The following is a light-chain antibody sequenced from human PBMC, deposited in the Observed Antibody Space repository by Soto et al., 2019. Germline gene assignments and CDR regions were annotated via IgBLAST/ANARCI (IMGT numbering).Light chain of an antibody. J-gene: IGKJ3*01. V-gene: IGKV1-33*01. CDR2: DAS. Sequence: DIQMTQSPSSLSASVGDRVTITCQASHDITSFLNWYQHKPGRAPKLLIYDASILEAGVPTRFSGSGSGKHFTFTISSLQHDDVAKYYCQHGDYLPIFGPGTTVDFK. CDR1: HDITSF. CDR3: QHGDYLPI.